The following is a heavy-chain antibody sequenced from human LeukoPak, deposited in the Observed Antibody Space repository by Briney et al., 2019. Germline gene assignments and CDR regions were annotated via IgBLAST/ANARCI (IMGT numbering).Heavy chain of an antibody. Sequence: ASVKDSCMASGYTFTSYDVIWVRRATGQGLEWMGWMNPNSGNTGYAQKFQGRVTMTRNTSISTAYMELSSLRSEDTAVYYCARGHIGRFALWGRGTLVTVSS. V-gene: IGHV1-8*01. J-gene: IGHJ2*01. CDR3: ARGHIGRFAL. CDR2: MNPNSGNT. CDR1: GYTFTSYD.